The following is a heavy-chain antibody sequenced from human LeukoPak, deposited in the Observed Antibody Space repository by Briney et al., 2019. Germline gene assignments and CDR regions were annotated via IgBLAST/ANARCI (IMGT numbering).Heavy chain of an antibody. D-gene: IGHD4-23*01. Sequence: GGSLRLCCAASGFTFIDYYMSWRRQAPGKGLEWVSYISGSSGYTNYAGSVKGRFAISRDNAKNSLYLQMNSLRDEDTAIYYCARESYGGNFPIDYWGQGTLVTVTS. CDR2: ISGSSGYT. CDR3: ARESYGGNFPIDY. CDR1: GFTFIDYY. J-gene: IGHJ4*02. V-gene: IGHV3-11*05.